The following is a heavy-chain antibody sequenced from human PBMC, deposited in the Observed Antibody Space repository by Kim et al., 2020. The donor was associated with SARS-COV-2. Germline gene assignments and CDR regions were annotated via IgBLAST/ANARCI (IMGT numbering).Heavy chain of an antibody. CDR2: STT. D-gene: IGHD3-16*01. CDR3: AILGGSDY. Sequence: STTYYTDSVKGRFNIPRDNAKNSLYLQMNSLRAEDTAVYYCAILGGSDYWGRGTLVTVSS. V-gene: IGHV3-48*01. J-gene: IGHJ4*02.